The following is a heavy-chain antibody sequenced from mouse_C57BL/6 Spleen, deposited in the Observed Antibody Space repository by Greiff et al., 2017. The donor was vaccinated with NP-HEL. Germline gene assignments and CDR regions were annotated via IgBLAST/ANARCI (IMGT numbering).Heavy chain of an antibody. Sequence: VQLQESGPGLVAPSQSLSITCTVSGFSLTSYGVHWVRQPPGQGLEWLVVIWSDGSTTYNSALNSSLSIRKDNSKSQVFLKMNSLQTDDTAMYYCARDYYRYYDGWGTGTTVTVAS. J-gene: IGHJ1*03. D-gene: IGHD2-4*01. CDR1: GFSLTSYG. CDR2: IWSDGST. V-gene: IGHV2-6*03. CDR3: ARDYYRYYDG.